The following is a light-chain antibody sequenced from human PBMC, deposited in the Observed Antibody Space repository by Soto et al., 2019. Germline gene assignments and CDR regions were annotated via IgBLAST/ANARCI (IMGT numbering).Light chain of an antibody. J-gene: IGKJ1*01. CDR1: QSVSSIY. Sequence: EIVLTQSPGTLSLSPGERATLSCRASQSVSSIYLAWYQQKPGQTPRLLMYGASSRATGIPDRFSGSGSGTDFTFTISRLEPEDFAVYYCQQYGSVPWALGQGTKVEIK. CDR3: QQYGSVPWA. V-gene: IGKV3-20*01. CDR2: GAS.